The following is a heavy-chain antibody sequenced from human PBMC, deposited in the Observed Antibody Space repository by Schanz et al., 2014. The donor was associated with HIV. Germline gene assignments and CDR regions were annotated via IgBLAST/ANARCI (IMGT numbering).Heavy chain of an antibody. D-gene: IGHD4-17*01. J-gene: IGHJ4*02. Sequence: QVQLVESGGGVVQPGRSLRLSCAASGFTFIRDGMHWVRQAPGKGRGWVALISYDGNDKYYADSVKGRFTVSRDNSKNTLYLQMNNLRAEDTAVYFCAKASVTDYCDYWGQGTLVTVSS. CDR2: ISYDGNDK. V-gene: IGHV3-30*18. CDR3: AKASVTDYCDY. CDR1: GFTFIRDG.